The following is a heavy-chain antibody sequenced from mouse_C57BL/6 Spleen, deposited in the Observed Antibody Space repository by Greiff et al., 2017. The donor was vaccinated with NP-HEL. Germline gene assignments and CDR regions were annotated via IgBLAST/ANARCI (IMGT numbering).Heavy chain of an antibody. V-gene: IGHV1-74*01. CDR1: GYTFTSYW. CDR3: AIDYFTTVVADY. J-gene: IGHJ2*01. D-gene: IGHD1-1*01. Sequence: QVQLQQPGAELVKPGASVKVSCKASGYTFTSYWMHWVKQRPGQGLEWIGRIHPSDSDPNYNQKFKGKATLTVDKSSSTAYMQLSSLTSEDSAVYYCAIDYFTTVVADYWGQGTTLTVSS. CDR2: IHPSDSDP.